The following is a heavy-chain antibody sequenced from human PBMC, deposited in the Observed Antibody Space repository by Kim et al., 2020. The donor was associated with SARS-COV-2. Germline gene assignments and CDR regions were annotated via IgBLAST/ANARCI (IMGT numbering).Heavy chain of an antibody. V-gene: IGHV5-10-1*01. CDR3: ARHFTGGFDY. Sequence: FTNNNPSFQGNVTISADKSINTTYLQWSSLKASDNAMYYCARHFTGGFDYWGQGTLVTVSS. J-gene: IGHJ4*02. CDR2: FT. D-gene: IGHD7-27*01.